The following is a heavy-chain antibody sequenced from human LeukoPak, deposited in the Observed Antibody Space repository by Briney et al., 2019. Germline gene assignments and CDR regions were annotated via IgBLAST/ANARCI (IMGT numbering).Heavy chain of an antibody. CDR2: INHSGST. CDR3: AKDPHLEGVVPAALDY. J-gene: IGHJ4*02. Sequence: SETQSLTCAVYGGSFSGYYWSWIRQPPGKGLEWIGEINHSGSTNYNPSLKSRVTISVDTSKNQFSLKLSSVTAADTAVYYCAKDPHLEGVVPAALDYWGQGTLVTVSS. V-gene: IGHV4-34*01. CDR1: GGSFSGYY. D-gene: IGHD2-2*01.